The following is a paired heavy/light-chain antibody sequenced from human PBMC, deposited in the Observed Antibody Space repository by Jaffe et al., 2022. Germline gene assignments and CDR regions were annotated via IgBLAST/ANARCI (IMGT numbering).Heavy chain of an antibody. V-gene: IGHV3-23*01. CDR2: ISGSGGST. D-gene: IGHD3-3*01. CDR3: AKAGGEQGYDFWSGYYPNYYYYYYMDV. Sequence: EVQLLESGGGLVQPGGSLRLSCAASGFTFSSYAMSWVRQAPGKGLEWVSAISGSGGSTYYADSVKGRFTISRDNSKNTLYLQMNSLRAEDTAVYYCAKAGGEQGYDFWSGYYPNYYYYYYMDVWGKGTTVTVSS. J-gene: IGHJ6*03. CDR1: GFTFSSYA.
Light chain of an antibody. CDR1: QSISSY. J-gene: IGKJ1*01. Sequence: DIQMTQSPSSLSASVGDRVTITCRASQSISSYLNWYQQKPGKAPKLLIYAASSLQSGVPSRFSGSGSGTDFTLTISSLQPEDFATYYCQQSYSTPLFGQGTKVEIK. V-gene: IGKV1-39*01. CDR3: QQSYSTPL. CDR2: AAS.